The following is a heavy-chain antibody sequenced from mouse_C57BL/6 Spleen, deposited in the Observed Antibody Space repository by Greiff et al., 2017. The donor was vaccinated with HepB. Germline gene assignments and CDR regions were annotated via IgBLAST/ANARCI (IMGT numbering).Heavy chain of an antibody. V-gene: IGHV1-54*01. D-gene: IGHD1-1*01. CDR2: INPGSGGT. J-gene: IGHJ3*01. Sequence: QVQLQQPGAELVRPGTSVKVSCKASGYAFTNYLIEWVKQRPGQGLAWIGVINPGSGGTNYNEKFKGKATLTADKSSSTAYMQLSSLTSEDSAVYFCARSIGNYYGSSSLAYWGQGTLVTVSA. CDR1: GYAFTNYL. CDR3: ARSIGNYYGSSSLAY.